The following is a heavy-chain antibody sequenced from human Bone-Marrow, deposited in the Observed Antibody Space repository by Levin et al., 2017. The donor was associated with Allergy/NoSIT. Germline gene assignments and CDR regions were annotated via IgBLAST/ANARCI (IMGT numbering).Heavy chain of an antibody. V-gene: IGHV3-11*01. J-gene: IGHJ6*02. CDR1: GFTFSDYY. D-gene: IGHD2-2*03. CDR2: ISGSGNTI. CDR3: ARDWIPTRFYDFFYGLDV. Sequence: GGSLRLSCAASGFTFSDYYMSWVRQAPGKGLEWISYISGSGNTIFYADSVKGRFTVSRDNAENSLSLQMHNLRAEDTAVYYCARDWIPTRFYDFFYGLDVWGQGTTVTVSS.